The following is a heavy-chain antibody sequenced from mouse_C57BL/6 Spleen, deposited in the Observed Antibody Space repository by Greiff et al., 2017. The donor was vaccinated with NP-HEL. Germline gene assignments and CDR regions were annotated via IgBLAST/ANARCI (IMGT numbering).Heavy chain of an antibody. CDR1: GYTFTDYE. CDR2: IDPETGGT. V-gene: IGHV1-15*01. J-gene: IGHJ4*01. D-gene: IGHD1-1*01. Sequence: VQLQQSGAELVRPGASVTLSCKASGYTFTDYEMHWVKQTPVHGLEWIGAIDPETGGTAYNQKFKGKAILTADKSSSTAYMELRSLTSEDSAVYYCTRFGSSYPYYAMDYWGQGTSVTVSS. CDR3: TRFGSSYPYYAMDY.